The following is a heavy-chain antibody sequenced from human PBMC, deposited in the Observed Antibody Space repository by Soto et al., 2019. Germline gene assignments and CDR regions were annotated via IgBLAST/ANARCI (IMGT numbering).Heavy chain of an antibody. CDR3: AGDVRTDTAMGIYWYFDL. V-gene: IGHV4-4*02. Sequence: QVQLQESGPGLVKPSGTLSLTCAVSGGSISSSNWWSWVRQPPGKGLEWIGEIYHSGSTNYNPSRKSRVRISVDKSENQFARKLSSVTAADTAVDYCAGDVRTDTAMGIYWYFDLWGRGTLVTVSS. J-gene: IGHJ2*01. CDR2: IYHSGST. D-gene: IGHD5-18*01. CDR1: GGSISSSNW.